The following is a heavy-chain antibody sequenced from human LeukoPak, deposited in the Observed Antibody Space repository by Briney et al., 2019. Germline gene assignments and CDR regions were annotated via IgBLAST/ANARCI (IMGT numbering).Heavy chain of an antibody. CDR3: ATSSDAPANM. V-gene: IGHV3-7*01. D-gene: IGHD2-2*01. J-gene: IGHJ4*02. CDR2: IRQDGSAK. Sequence: GSLRLSCAVSGFTFSTYWMSRVRQAPGKGLEWVANIRQDGSAKYYVDSVRGRFTISRDNAKNSLYLQMNSLRAEDTGVYYCATSSDAPANMWGQGTLVTVSS. CDR1: GFTFSTYW.